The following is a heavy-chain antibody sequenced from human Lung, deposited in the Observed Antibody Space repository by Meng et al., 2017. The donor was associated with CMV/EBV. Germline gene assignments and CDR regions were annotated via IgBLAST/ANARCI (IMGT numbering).Heavy chain of an antibody. D-gene: IGHD2-2*01. CDR2: IYHSGST. V-gene: IGHV4-38-2*02. Sequence: LSCTVSGYSISNGYYWGWIRQPPGKGLEWIGSIYHSGSTYYNPSLKSRVTISVDTSKNQFSLKLSSVTAADTAVYYCARDYRTGCSSTSCYNWCAPWGQETXVTGSS. J-gene: IGHJ5*02. CDR1: GYSISNGYY. CDR3: ARDYRTGCSSTSCYNWCAP.